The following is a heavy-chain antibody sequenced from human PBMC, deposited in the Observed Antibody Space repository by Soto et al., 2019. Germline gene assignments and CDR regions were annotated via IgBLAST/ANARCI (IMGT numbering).Heavy chain of an antibody. CDR3: AKRAGDRLSLCMEV. CDR2: ISYDGSNT. V-gene: IGHV3-30*18. D-gene: IGHD7-27*01. Sequence: GGSLRLSFAASGFSISYYGMEWVRQAPGKGLEWVALISYDGSNTYYADSVKGRFTISRDNSKDTLFLQMTGLRREDTAVYYCAKRAGDRLSLCMEVWGQGTTVNDSS. CDR1: GFSISYYG. J-gene: IGHJ6*02.